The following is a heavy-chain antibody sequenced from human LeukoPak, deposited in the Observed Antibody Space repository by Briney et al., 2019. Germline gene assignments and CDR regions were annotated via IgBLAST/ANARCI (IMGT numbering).Heavy chain of an antibody. Sequence: SESLSLTCPVYAGSFSGYYWSWIRQPPGKGLEWIGEIKHSGSINYNPSLKGRVTLSVDTSKNQFSLRLSCVTATDTAVYYCATANGALDYWGQGTLVTVSS. CDR2: IKHSGSI. J-gene: IGHJ4*02. CDR3: ATANGALDY. V-gene: IGHV4-34*01. CDR1: AGSFSGYY. D-gene: IGHD4-17*01.